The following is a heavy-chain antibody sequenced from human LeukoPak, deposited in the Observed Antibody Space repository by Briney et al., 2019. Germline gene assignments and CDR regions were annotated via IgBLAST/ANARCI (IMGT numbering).Heavy chain of an antibody. Sequence: PGGSLRLSCAASGLTFDDYGMSWVRQAPGRGLEWVSGINWNGGSTGYADSVKGRFTISRDNAKNSLYLQMNSLRAEDTALYYCARALVRGWFDPWGQGTLVTVSS. CDR3: ARALVRGWFDP. CDR2: INWNGGST. D-gene: IGHD6-13*01. J-gene: IGHJ5*02. V-gene: IGHV3-20*04. CDR1: GLTFDDYG.